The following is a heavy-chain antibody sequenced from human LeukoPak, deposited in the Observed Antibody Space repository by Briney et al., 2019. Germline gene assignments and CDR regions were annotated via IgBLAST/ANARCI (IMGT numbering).Heavy chain of an antibody. CDR1: GDSVSSNSAA. Sequence: SQTLSLTCAISGDSVSSNSAAWNWIRQSPSRGLEWLGRTHCRSKWYNDYAVSVKSRMTINPDTSKNQFSLKLSSVTAADTAVYYCARQVWFGELALGIWGQGTMVTVSS. CDR2: THCRSKWYN. J-gene: IGHJ3*02. CDR3: ARQVWFGELALGI. D-gene: IGHD3-10*01. V-gene: IGHV6-1*01.